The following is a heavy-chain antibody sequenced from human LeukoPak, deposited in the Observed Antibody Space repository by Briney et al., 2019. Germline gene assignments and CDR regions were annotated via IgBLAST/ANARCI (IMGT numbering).Heavy chain of an antibody. D-gene: IGHD3-10*01. CDR1: GGSISSYY. J-gene: IGHJ5*02. CDR2: IYYSGST. CDR3: ARVSYGSGSYNWFDP. Sequence: SETLSLTCTVSGGSISSYYWSWIRQPPGKGLEWIGYIYYSGSTNYNPSLKSRGTITVDPSKNQFSLKLSSVTAADTAVYYCARVSYGSGSYNWFDPWGQGTLVTVSS. V-gene: IGHV4-59*01.